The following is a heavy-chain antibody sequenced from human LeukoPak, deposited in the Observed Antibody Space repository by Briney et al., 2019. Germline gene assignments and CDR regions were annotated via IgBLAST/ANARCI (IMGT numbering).Heavy chain of an antibody. CDR2: IFYSGST. V-gene: IGHV4-59*01. CDR3: ARDSAARRYCSGGSCYWGWFDP. CDR1: GGSISSYY. Sequence: PSETLSLTCTVSGGSISSYYWSWIRQPLGKGLEWIGYIFYSGSTNYNPSLKSRVTISVDTSKNQFSLKLSSVTAADTAVYYCARDSAARRYCSGGSCYWGWFDPWGQGTLGTVSS. J-gene: IGHJ5*02. D-gene: IGHD2-15*01.